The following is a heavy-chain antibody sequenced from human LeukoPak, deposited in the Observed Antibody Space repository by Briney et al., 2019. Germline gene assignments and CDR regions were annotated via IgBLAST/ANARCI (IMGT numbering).Heavy chain of an antibody. Sequence: SETLSLTCTVSGGSISSSSYYWGWIRQPPGKGLEWIGSIYYSGSTYYNPSLKSRVTISVDTSKNQFSLKLSSVTAADTAVYYCAGLYYGSGSYYPLNFDFWGQGTLVTVSS. CDR3: AGLYYGSGSYYPLNFDF. CDR2: IYYSGST. D-gene: IGHD3-10*01. V-gene: IGHV4-39*01. J-gene: IGHJ4*02. CDR1: GGSISSSSYY.